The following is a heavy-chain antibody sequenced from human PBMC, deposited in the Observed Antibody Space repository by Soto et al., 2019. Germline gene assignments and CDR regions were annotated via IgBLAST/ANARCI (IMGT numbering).Heavy chain of an antibody. CDR1: GFTFTSSA. CDR2: IVVGSGNT. D-gene: IGHD3-3*01. V-gene: IGHV1-58*01. Sequence: QMQLVQSGPEVKKPGTSVKVSCKASGFTFTSSAVQWVRQARGQRLEWIGWIVVGSGNTNYAQKFQERVTITRDMSTSTAYMELSSLRSEDTAVYYCAAGPQYYDFWSGYYDYWGQGTLVTVSS. CDR3: AAGPQYYDFWSGYYDY. J-gene: IGHJ4*02.